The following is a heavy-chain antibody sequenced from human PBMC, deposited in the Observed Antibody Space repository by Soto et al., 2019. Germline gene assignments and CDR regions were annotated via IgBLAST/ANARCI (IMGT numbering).Heavy chain of an antibody. CDR2: ISAYNGNT. CDR3: ARSPEPGIVVVVAATFAPDD. CDR1: GYTFTSYG. V-gene: IGHV1-18*01. Sequence: ASVKVSCKASGYTFTSYGISWVRQAPGQGLEWMGWISAYNGNTNYAQKLQGRVTMTTDTSTSTAYMELRSLRSDDTAVYYCARSPEPGIVVVVAATFAPDDWGQGTLVTVSS. D-gene: IGHD2-15*01. J-gene: IGHJ4*02.